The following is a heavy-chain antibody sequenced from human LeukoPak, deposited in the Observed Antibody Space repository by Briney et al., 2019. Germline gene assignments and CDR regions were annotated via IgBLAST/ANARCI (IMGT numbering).Heavy chain of an antibody. Sequence: PGESLKISCKGSGYSFTSYWIGWVRQMPGKGLEWMGIIYPGESDTRYSPSFQGQVTISADKSISTAYLQWSSLKASDTAMYYCARQRDYCSSTSCPLYMDVWGKGTTVTVSS. D-gene: IGHD2-2*01. V-gene: IGHV5-51*01. CDR1: GYSFTSYW. J-gene: IGHJ6*03. CDR2: IYPGESDT. CDR3: ARQRDYCSSTSCPLYMDV.